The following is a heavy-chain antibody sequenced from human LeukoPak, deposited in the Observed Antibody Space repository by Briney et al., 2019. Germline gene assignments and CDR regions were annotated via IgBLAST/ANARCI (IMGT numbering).Heavy chain of an antibody. Sequence: GGSLRLSCAASGFTFDDYGMSWVRQAPGKGLKWVSGINWNGGSTGYADSVKGRFTISRDNAKNSLYLQMNSLRAEDTALYYCARGYGSGEDGDYWGQGTLVTVSS. V-gene: IGHV3-20*04. CDR3: ARGYGSGEDGDY. CDR2: INWNGGST. J-gene: IGHJ4*02. D-gene: IGHD3-10*01. CDR1: GFTFDDYG.